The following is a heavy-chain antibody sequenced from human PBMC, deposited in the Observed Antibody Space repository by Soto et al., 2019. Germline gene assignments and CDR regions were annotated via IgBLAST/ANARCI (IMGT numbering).Heavy chain of an antibody. CDR1: GVSFSTYG. CDR3: AAEGGVGYGSCWGAF. V-gene: IGHV3-33*01. D-gene: IGHD5-12*01. Sequence: QVQLVESGGGVVQPGRSLRLSCVASGVSFSTYGMHWVRQAPGKGLEWVASIWHDGIYKFHADAVKGRFAISRDNSMNSLDLQMNSLSVDYTAFYYCAAEGGVGYGSCWGAFWGQGTLVTVSS. J-gene: IGHJ4*02. CDR2: IWHDGIYK.